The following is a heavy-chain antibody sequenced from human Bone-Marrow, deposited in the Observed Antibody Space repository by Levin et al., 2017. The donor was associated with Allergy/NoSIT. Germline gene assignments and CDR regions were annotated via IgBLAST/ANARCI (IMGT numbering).Heavy chain of an antibody. V-gene: IGHV3-33*01. CDR1: GFTFSNYG. CDR2: TRYDESKT. J-gene: IGHJ5*02. CDR3: ARDPSPYSNYVANWFDH. D-gene: IGHD4-11*01. Sequence: GESLKISCAASGFTFSNYGLHWVRQAPGKGLEWVAVTRYDESKTYYADSVKGRFTISRDNSKNTLYLQMNGLRVEDTAVYYCARDPSPYSNYVANWFDHWGQGTLVSVSS.